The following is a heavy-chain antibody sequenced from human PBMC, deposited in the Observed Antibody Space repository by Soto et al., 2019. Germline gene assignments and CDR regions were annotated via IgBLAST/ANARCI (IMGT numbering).Heavy chain of an antibody. Sequence: QVQLQESGPGLVKPSQTLTLTCSVSGGSIDTGGFYWSWAPQLPGKGLQWVGYIYYTGTAYYNPALKSRVVISLDTSANQFSLSLTSLTAADTAVYYCASGTFNDISFDSWGQGRLVTVSS. CDR3: ASGTFNDISFDS. V-gene: IGHV4-31*03. CDR2: IYYTGTA. CDR1: GGSIDTGGFY. D-gene: IGHD2-21*01. J-gene: IGHJ4*02.